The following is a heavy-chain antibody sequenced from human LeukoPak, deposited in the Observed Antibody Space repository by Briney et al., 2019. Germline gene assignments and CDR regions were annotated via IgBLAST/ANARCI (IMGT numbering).Heavy chain of an antibody. V-gene: IGHV1-8*01. CDR1: GYTFTSYD. CDR2: MNPNSGNT. CDR3: ARLHSYYYYYGMDV. J-gene: IGHJ6*02. Sequence: ASVKVSCKASGYTFTSYDINWVRQAPGQGLEWMGWMNPNSGNTGYAQKFQGRVTMTRNTSISTAYMELSSLRSEDTAVYYCARLHSYYYYYGMDVWGQGTTVTVSS.